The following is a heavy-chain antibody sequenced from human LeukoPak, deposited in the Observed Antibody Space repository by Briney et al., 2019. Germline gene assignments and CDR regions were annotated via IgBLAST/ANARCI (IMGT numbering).Heavy chain of an antibody. D-gene: IGHD3-22*01. V-gene: IGHV1-8*01. J-gene: IGHJ5*02. CDR2: MNPNSGNT. Sequence: GASVTVSCKASVYTFTSYDINWVRQATGQGPEWMGWMNPNSGNTGYAQKFQGRVTMTRNTAISTAYMELSGLRSEDTAVYYCASPSAQIPHSSGYYNAWGQGTLVTVSS. CDR3: ASPSAQIPHSSGYYNA. CDR1: VYTFTSYD.